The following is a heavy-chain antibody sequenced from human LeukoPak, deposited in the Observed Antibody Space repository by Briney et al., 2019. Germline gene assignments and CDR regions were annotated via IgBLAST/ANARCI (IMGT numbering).Heavy chain of an antibody. CDR1: GGSISSSSYY. J-gene: IGHJ4*02. V-gene: IGHV4-39*01. CDR3: ARLAVQLWSDGDY. D-gene: IGHD5-18*01. CDR2: IYYSGST. Sequence: SETLSLTCTVSGGSISSSSYYWGWIRQPPGKGLEWIGSIYYSGSTYYNPSLKSRVTISVDTSRNQFSLKLSSVTAADTAVYYCARLAVQLWSDGDYWGQGTLVTVSS.